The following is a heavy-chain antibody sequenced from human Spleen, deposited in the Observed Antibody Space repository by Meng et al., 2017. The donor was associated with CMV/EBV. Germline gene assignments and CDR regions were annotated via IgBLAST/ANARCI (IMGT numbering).Heavy chain of an antibody. CDR3: ARDRPYYYYYGMDV. Sequence: VGSLRLSCAASGFTFSSYWMSWVRQAPGKGLEWVANIKQDGSEKYYVDSVKGRVTISRDNAKNSLYLQMNSLRAEDTAVYYFARDRPYYYYYGMDVWGQGTTVTVSS. CDR2: IKQDGSEK. V-gene: IGHV3-7*01. CDR1: GFTFSSYW. J-gene: IGHJ6*02.